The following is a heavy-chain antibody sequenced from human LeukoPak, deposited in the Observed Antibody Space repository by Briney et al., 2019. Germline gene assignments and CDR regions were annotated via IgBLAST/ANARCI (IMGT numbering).Heavy chain of an antibody. CDR1: GGSFSGYY. J-gene: IGHJ5*02. V-gene: IGHV4-34*01. CDR3: AASYCSSTSCYTEFDP. Sequence: PSETLSLTCAVYGGSFSGYYWSWIRQPPGKGLEWIGEINHSGSTNYNPSLKSRVTISVDTSKNQFSLKLSSATAADTAVYYCAASYCSSTSCYTEFDPWGQGTLVTVSS. CDR2: INHSGST. D-gene: IGHD2-2*02.